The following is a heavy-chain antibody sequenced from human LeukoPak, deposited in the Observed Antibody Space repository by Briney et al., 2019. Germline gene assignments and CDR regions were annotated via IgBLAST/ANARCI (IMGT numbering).Heavy chain of an antibody. CDR2: IYSGGST. D-gene: IGHD1-26*01. J-gene: IGHJ4*02. CDR3: ARSPGRWELPRFDY. Sequence: GGSLRLSCAASGFTVSSNYMSWVRQAPGKGLEWVSVIYSGGSTYYADSVKGRFTISRGNSKNTLYLQMNSLRAEDTAVYYCARSPGRWELPRFDYWGQGTLVTVSS. V-gene: IGHV3-53*01. CDR1: GFTVSSNY.